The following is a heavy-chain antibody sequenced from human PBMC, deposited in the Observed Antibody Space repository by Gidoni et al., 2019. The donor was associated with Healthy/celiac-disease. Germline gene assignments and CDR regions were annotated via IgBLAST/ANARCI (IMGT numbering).Heavy chain of an antibody. CDR2: ISAYNGNT. CDR3: ARDPLLRYGSGSGYFDY. D-gene: IGHD3-10*01. CDR1: GYTFPSYG. J-gene: IGHJ4*02. V-gene: IGHV1-18*01. Sequence: VQLVQSGAEVNKPGASVKVSCKASGYTFPSYGISWVRQAPAQGLEWMGWISAYNGNTNYAQKLQGRVTMTTDTSTSTAYMELRSLRSDDTAVYYCARDPLLRYGSGSGYFDYWGQGTLVTVSS.